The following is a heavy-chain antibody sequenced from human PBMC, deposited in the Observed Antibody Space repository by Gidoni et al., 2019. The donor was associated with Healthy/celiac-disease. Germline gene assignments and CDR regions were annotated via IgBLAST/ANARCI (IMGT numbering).Heavy chain of an antibody. V-gene: IGHV3-21*01. CDR3: ARDPFSDDWFDP. CDR2: ISSSSSYI. CDR1: GFTFSSYS. Sequence: EVQLVESGGGLVKPGGSLRLSCAASGFTFSSYSMNWVRQAAGKGREWGSSISSSSSYIYYADAVKGRFTISRDNAKNSLYLQMNSLRAEDTAVYYCARDPFSDDWFDPWGQGTLVTVSS. D-gene: IGHD1-26*01. J-gene: IGHJ5*02.